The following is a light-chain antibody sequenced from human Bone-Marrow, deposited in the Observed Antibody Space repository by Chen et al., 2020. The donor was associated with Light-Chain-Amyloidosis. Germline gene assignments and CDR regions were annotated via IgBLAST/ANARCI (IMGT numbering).Light chain of an antibody. CDR3: QVWDTRSDQKV. CDR1: VLASKS. Sequence: SYVLTQPPSVSVAPGQTASLSCGGGVLASKSVHWYQQRPGQAPVLVMYNDDDRPSGIPERFSGSNAGRAATLTITRVEAGDEADYYCQVWDTRSDQKVFSGGTRLTVL. V-gene: IGLV3-21*01. CDR2: NDD. J-gene: IGLJ3*02.